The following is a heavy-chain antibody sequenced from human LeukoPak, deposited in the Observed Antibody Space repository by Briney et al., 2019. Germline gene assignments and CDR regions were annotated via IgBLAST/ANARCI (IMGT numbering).Heavy chain of an antibody. CDR1: GGSFSGYY. J-gene: IGHJ4*02. D-gene: IGHD4-17*01. Sequence: SETLSLTCAVYGGSFSGYYWSWIRQPPGKGLEWIGEINHSGSTNYNPSLKSRVTISVDTPKNQFSLKLSSVTAADTAVYYCARGPRGIHLPGLRFDYWGQGTLVTVSS. CDR2: INHSGST. CDR3: ARGPRGIHLPGLRFDY. V-gene: IGHV4-34*01.